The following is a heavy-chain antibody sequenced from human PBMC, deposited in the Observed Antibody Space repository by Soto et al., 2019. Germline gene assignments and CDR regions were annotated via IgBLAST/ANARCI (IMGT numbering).Heavy chain of an antibody. V-gene: IGHV1-8*01. CDR3: ARMASSGSLNWFHP. CDR2: MNPGSGNT. Sequence: DSVKVSCKASGYTFTNYEINWVRQASGQGLEWMGWMNPGSGNTDYAHKFQGRVTMTRNISISTAYMELSRLGSDDTAIYYCARMASSGSLNWFHPWCQSTLLTLSS. CDR1: GYTFTNYE. J-gene: IGHJ5*02. D-gene: IGHD3-10*01.